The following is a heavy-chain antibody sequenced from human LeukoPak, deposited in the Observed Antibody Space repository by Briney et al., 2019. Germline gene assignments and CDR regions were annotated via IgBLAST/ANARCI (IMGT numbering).Heavy chain of an antibody. CDR1: GFTFSSYW. CDR3: ARGRPHGNDY. J-gene: IGHJ4*02. V-gene: IGHV3-74*01. D-gene: IGHD4-23*01. CDR2: IASDGSST. Sequence: GGSLRLSCVASGFTFSSYWMNWVCQAPGKGLVWVSRIASDGSSTTYADSVKGRFSISRDNAKNTLYLQTNSLRVEDTAVYYCARGRPHGNDYWGQGTLVTVSS.